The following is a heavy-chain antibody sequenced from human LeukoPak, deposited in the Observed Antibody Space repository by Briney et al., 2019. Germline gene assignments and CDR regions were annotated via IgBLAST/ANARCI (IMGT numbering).Heavy chain of an antibody. J-gene: IGHJ4*02. V-gene: IGHV3-30*18. CDR1: GFTFSSYG. D-gene: IGHD6-19*01. Sequence: GGSLRLSCAASGFTFSSYGMHWVRQAPGKGLEWVAVISYDGSNKYYADSVKGRFTISRDNSKNTPYLQMNSLRAEDTAVYYCAKSRGWYLDYWGQGTLVTVSS. CDR2: ISYDGSNK. CDR3: AKSRGWYLDY.